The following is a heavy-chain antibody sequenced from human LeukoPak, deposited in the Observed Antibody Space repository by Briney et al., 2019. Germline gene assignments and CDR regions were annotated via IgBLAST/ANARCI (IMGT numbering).Heavy chain of an antibody. D-gene: IGHD2-2*01. Sequence: GGSLRLSXAASGFTFSDYYMSWIRQAPGKGLEWVSYISSSGSTIYYADSVKGRFTISRDNAKNSLYLQMNSLRAEDTAVYYCARAPQLLLSLFGGYYYYYYMDVWGKGTTVTVSS. CDR2: ISSSGSTI. CDR3: ARAPQLLLSLFGGYYYYYYMDV. J-gene: IGHJ6*03. CDR1: GFTFSDYY. V-gene: IGHV3-11*04.